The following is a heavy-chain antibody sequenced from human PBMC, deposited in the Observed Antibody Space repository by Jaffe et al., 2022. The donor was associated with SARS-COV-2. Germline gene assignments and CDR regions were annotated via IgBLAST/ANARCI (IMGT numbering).Heavy chain of an antibody. CDR2: ISYDGSNK. CDR1: GFTFSSYG. CDR3: AKDGYDYGDYVYLTDY. J-gene: IGHJ4*02. Sequence: QVQLVESGGGVVQPGRSLRLSCAASGFTFSSYGMHWVRQAPGKGLEWVAVISYDGSNKYYADSVKGRFTISRDNSKNTLYLQMNSLRAEDTAVYYCAKDGYDYGDYVYLTDYWGQGTLVTVSS. V-gene: IGHV3-30*18. D-gene: IGHD4-17*01.